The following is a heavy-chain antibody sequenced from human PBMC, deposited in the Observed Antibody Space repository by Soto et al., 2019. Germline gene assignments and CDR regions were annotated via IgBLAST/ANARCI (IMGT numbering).Heavy chain of an antibody. Sequence: EVQLVESGGGLVQPGGSLRLSCVASGFSFSNYNMNWVRQAPGKGLEWVSYITDSSGTVHYADSVGGRFTIFRDNAESSLYLQMNSLRDEVTAVYFCARDLGHGYYLNYWGRGTLVTVSS. CDR3: ARDLGHGYYLNY. V-gene: IGHV3-48*02. CDR2: ITDSSGTV. D-gene: IGHD2-2*03. CDR1: GFSFSNYN. J-gene: IGHJ4*02.